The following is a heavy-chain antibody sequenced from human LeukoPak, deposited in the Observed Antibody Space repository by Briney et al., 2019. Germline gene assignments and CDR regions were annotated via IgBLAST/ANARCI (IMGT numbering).Heavy chain of an antibody. CDR1: GGSINSGY. CDR2: LYPSGST. V-gene: IGHV4-59*01. CDR3: AGGHYPLEY. D-gene: IGHD1-26*01. Sequence: SETLSLTCSVSGGSINSGYWSWIRQPPGKGLEWIGHLYPSGSTNYNPSLKSRVTISVDTSRTQSSLKLSSMTAADTAVYYCAGGHYPLEYWGKGTMVTAAS. J-gene: IGHJ4*02.